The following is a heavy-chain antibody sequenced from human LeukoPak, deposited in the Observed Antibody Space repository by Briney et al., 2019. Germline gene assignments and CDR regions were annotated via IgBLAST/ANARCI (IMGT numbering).Heavy chain of an antibody. CDR2: ISYSGST. CDR3: ARLLRSGNYYFDY. Sequence: PSETLSLTCTVSGGSVRSDSNYWSWIRQPPGKGLEWIGYISYSGSTDYNPSLKSRVTISVDTSKNQFSLELNSVTAADTAVYYCARLLRSGNYYFDYWGQGTLVTVSS. V-gene: IGHV4-61*01. J-gene: IGHJ4*02. CDR1: GGSVRSDSNY. D-gene: IGHD2-15*01.